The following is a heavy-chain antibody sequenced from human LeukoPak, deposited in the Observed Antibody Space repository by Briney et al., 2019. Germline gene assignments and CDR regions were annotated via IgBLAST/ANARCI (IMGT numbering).Heavy chain of an antibody. D-gene: IGHD3-3*01. CDR2: IYTSGST. Sequence: PSQTLSLTCTVSGGSISSGSYYWSWIRQPAGKGLEWIGRIYTSGSTNYNPSLKSRVTISVDTSKSQFSLKLSSVTAADTAVYYCARRVLEWLLLPEDYFDYWGQGTLVTVSS. V-gene: IGHV4-61*02. CDR3: ARRVLEWLLLPEDYFDY. CDR1: GGSISSGSYY. J-gene: IGHJ4*02.